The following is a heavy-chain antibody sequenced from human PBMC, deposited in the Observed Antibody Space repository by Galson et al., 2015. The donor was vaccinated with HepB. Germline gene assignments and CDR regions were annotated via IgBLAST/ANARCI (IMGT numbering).Heavy chain of an antibody. CDR3: ARVVTYDSSGYSDAFDI. D-gene: IGHD3-22*01. Sequence: SLRLSCAASGYTFSSYAMSWVRQAPGKGLEWVGRTRNKANSYTTEYAASVKGRFTISRDDSKNSLYLQMNSLKTEDTAVYYCARVVTYDSSGYSDAFDIWGQGTMVTVSS. CDR1: GYTFSSYA. J-gene: IGHJ3*02. V-gene: IGHV3-72*01. CDR2: TRNKANSYTT.